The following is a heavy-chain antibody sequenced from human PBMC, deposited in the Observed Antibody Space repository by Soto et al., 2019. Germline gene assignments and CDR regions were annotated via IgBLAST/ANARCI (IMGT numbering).Heavy chain of an antibody. CDR1: GFTFSSYS. CDR2: ISSSSSTI. D-gene: IGHD3-3*01. J-gene: IGHJ6*03. Sequence: PGGSLRLSCAASGFTFSSYSMNWVRQAPGKGLEWVSYISSSSSTIYYADSVKGRFTISRDNAKNSLYLQMNSLRAEDTAVYYCGRDGYKTFFGVVIEDYYYYYMDVGGKGTTVTVSS. CDR3: GRDGYKTFFGVVIEDYYYYYMDV. V-gene: IGHV3-48*01.